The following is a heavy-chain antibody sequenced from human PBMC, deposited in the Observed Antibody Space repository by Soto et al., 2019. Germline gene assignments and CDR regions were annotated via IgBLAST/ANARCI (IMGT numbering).Heavy chain of an antibody. CDR1: GFIFDDYA. Sequence: EVQLVESGGGLVQPGRSLRLSSAASGFIFDDYAMHWVRQAPGKGLEWVSGMSWNSGTIAYADSVKGRFTVSRDNAKNSLYLQMNSLRADDTAVYYCAKDIRRGFSSAWGDWGQGALVTVSS. D-gene: IGHD6-19*01. CDR2: MSWNSGTI. V-gene: IGHV3-9*01. J-gene: IGHJ4*02. CDR3: AKDIRRGFSSAWGD.